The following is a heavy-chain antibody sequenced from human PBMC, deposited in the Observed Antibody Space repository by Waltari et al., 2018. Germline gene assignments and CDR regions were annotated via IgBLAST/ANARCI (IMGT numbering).Heavy chain of an antibody. D-gene: IGHD3-10*01. CDR2: NIAIFGTA. CDR3: ARAMVQGACDY. CDR1: GGTLSSHA. Sequence: QVQLVQSGAEVKKPGSSVKVSCKAPGGTLSSHAISWRRQAPGQGLEWMGGNIAIFGTATYAQKFPGRVTITPDESTNTAYMELSSLRSEDTAVYYCARAMVQGACDYWGQGTLVTVSS. V-gene: IGHV1-69*05. J-gene: IGHJ4*02.